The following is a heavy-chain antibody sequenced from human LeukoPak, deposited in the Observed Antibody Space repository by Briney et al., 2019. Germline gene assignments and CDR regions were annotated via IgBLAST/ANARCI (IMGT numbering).Heavy chain of an antibody. CDR2: INPNSGGT. D-gene: IGHD5-12*01. CDR3: ARDRGGYDSFDY. V-gene: IGHV1-2*02. CDR1: GYTFTGYY. Sequence: ASVKVSCKASGYTFTGYYMHWVRQAPGQGLEWMGWINPNSGGTNYAQKFQGRVTMTRDTSISTAYMELSRLRSDDTAVYYCARDRGGYDSFDYRGQGTLVTVSS. J-gene: IGHJ4*02.